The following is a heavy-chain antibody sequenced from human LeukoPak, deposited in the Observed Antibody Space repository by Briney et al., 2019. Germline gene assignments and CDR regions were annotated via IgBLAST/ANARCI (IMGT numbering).Heavy chain of an antibody. V-gene: IGHV2-70*11. Sequence: ESGPTLVNPTQTLTLTCTFSGFSLSTSGMCVSWIRQPPGKALEWLARIDSDDDKYYSTSLKTRLTISKDTSKNQVVLTMTNMDPVDTATYYCARYNAYEQVIDYWGQGTLVTVSS. CDR3: ARYNAYEQVIDY. D-gene: IGHD5-12*01. J-gene: IGHJ4*02. CDR1: GFSLSTSGMC. CDR2: IDSDDDK.